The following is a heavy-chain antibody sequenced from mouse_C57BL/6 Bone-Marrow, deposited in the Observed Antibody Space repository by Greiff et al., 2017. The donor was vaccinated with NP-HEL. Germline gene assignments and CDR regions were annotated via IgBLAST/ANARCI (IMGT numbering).Heavy chain of an antibody. Sequence: EVQLQQSGGGLVQPGGSMKLSCVASGFTFSNYWMNWVRQSPEKGLEWVAQIRLKSDNYATHYAESVKGRFTISRDDSKSSVYLQMNNLRAEDTGIYYCTAHYDGYSWFAYWGQGTLVTVSA. V-gene: IGHV6-3*01. CDR1: GFTFSNYW. D-gene: IGHD2-3*01. J-gene: IGHJ3*01. CDR3: TAHYDGYSWFAY. CDR2: IRLKSDNYAT.